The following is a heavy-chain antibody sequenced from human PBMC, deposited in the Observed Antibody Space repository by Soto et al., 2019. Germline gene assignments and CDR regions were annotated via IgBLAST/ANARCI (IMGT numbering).Heavy chain of an antibody. CDR2: ISYDGSNK. J-gene: IGHJ4*02. V-gene: IGHV3-30*18. D-gene: IGHD2-15*01. Sequence: PGGSLRLSCAASGLPFSSYGTHGVRQAPGKGLEWVAVISYDGSNKYYADSVKGRFTISRDNSKNTLYLQMNSLRAEDTAVYYCAKEVVFYCSGGSCYFFDYWGQGT. CDR1: GLPFSSYG. CDR3: AKEVVFYCSGGSCYFFDY.